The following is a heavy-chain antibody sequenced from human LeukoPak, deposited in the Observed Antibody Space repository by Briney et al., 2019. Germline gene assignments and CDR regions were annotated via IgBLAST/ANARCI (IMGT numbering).Heavy chain of an antibody. Sequence: SETLSLTCTVSGSSIRTYTHWGWIRQPPGKGLEWIGSIHHTGKTYYNPSLESRVTISVDTSKNQFSLKLTSVPAADTAVYYCARLYSSSRYFDYWGQGTLVTVSS. V-gene: IGHV4-38-2*02. CDR1: GSSIRTYTH. CDR3: ARLYSSSRYFDY. J-gene: IGHJ4*02. CDR2: IHHTGKT. D-gene: IGHD6-6*01.